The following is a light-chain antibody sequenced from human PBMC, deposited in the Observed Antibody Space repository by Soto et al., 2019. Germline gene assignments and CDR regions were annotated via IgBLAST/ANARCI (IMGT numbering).Light chain of an antibody. CDR2: AAS. J-gene: IGKJ1*01. CDR3: QKYNSAPQT. V-gene: IGKV1-27*01. CDR1: QGISSY. Sequence: DIQMTQSPSSLSASVGDRVTITCRASQGISSYLAWYQQKPGKVPKLLIYAASTLQSGVPSRFSGSGSGTDFTLTISSLQPEDVATYYCQKYNSAPQTFGQGTKVDIE.